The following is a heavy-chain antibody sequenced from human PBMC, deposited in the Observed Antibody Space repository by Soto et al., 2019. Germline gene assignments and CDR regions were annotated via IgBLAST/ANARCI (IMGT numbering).Heavy chain of an antibody. CDR2: ISSGGGIT. Sequence: EVQLLESGGGLVQPGGSLRLSCGASGFSFRNSAMTWVRQLPGKGLEWVSGISSGGGITYYADSVKGRFTISRDNSNNTLSLQMNSLRVEDSAVYYCAEASSRGSNSADYWGQGTLVTVSS. D-gene: IGHD5-12*01. CDR3: AEASSRGSNSADY. V-gene: IGHV3-23*01. CDR1: GFSFRNSA. J-gene: IGHJ4*02.